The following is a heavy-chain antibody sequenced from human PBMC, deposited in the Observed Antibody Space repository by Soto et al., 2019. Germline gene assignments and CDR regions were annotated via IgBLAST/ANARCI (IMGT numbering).Heavy chain of an antibody. D-gene: IGHD6-19*01. CDR1: GFTFSSYA. CDR2: ISGTSGRT. J-gene: IGHJ4*02. Sequence: EVQLLESGGGLVQPGGSLRLSCAASGFTFSSYAMNWVRQAPGKGLEWVSSISGTSGRTYYADSVGGRFTISRDNSKNPLYLQIDSLSAEDTAVYYCAKDEGSGGYYFDYWGQGTLVSVSS. V-gene: IGHV3-23*01. CDR3: AKDEGSGGYYFDY.